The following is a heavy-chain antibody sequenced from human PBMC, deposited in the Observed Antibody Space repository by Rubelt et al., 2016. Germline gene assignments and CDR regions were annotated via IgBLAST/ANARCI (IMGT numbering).Heavy chain of an antibody. D-gene: IGHD2-2*01. J-gene: IGHJ3*02. CDR3: ARELDLVVVPASDAFDI. CDR2: IKQDGSEK. Sequence: EVQLVESGGGLVQPGGSLRLSCAASGFTFSSYWMSWVRQAPGKGLEWVANIKQDGSEKYYVDFVKGRFTISRDNAKNSLYLQMNSLRAEDTAVYYCARELDLVVVPASDAFDIWGQGTMVTVSS. CDR1: GFTFSSYW. V-gene: IGHV3-7*05.